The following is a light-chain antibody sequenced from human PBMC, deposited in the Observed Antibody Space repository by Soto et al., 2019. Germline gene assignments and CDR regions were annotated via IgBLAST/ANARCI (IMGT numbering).Light chain of an antibody. J-gene: IGKJ5*01. V-gene: IGKV3D-20*02. CDR1: QRISSRY. CDR2: GVS. Sequence: EIVMTQSPATLSVSPGERATLSCRASQRISSRYLAWYQHKPGQAPRLLVYGVSSRATGIPARFSGSGSETDFTLTISSLEPEDLGVYYCLHRMNWPLTFGQGTDWRL. CDR3: LHRMNWPLT.